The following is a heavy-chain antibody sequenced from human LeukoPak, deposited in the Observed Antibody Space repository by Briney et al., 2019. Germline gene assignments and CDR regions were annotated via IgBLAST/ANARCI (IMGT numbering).Heavy chain of an antibody. Sequence: NPSETLSLTRTVSGGSISSYYWSWIRQPPGKGLEWIGYIYYSGSTNYNPSLKSRVTISVDKSKNQFSLKLSSVTAADTAVYYCARGAAAGNEFDYWGQGTLVTVSS. V-gene: IGHV4-59*12. D-gene: IGHD6-13*01. CDR2: IYYSGST. J-gene: IGHJ4*02. CDR1: GGSISSYY. CDR3: ARGAAAGNEFDY.